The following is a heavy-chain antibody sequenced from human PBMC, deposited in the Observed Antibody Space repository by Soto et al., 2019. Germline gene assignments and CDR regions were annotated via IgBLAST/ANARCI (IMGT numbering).Heavy chain of an antibody. CDR2: IWYDGSNK. V-gene: IGHV3-30*02. CDR1: GFTFSSYG. J-gene: IGHJ6*02. CDR3: AAVGYCSSTSCYDRYYYYGMDV. D-gene: IGHD2-2*01. Sequence: GGSLRLSCAASGFTFSSYGMHWVRQAPGKGLEWVAFIWYDGSNKYYADSVKGRFTISRDNSKNTLYLQMNSLRAEDTAVYYCAAVGYCSSTSCYDRYYYYGMDVWGQGTTVTVSS.